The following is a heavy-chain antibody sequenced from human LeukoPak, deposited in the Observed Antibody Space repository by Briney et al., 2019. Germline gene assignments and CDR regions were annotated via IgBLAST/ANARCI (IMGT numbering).Heavy chain of an antibody. CDR3: ARSRIAAAGAPYGY. V-gene: IGHV4-34*01. Sequence: SETLSLTCAVYGGSFSGYYWSWIRQPPGKGLEWIGEINHSGSTNYNPSLKSRVTISVDTSKNQFSLKLSSVTAADTAVYYCARSRIAAAGAPYGYWGQGTPVTVSS. J-gene: IGHJ4*02. CDR2: INHSGST. D-gene: IGHD6-13*01. CDR1: GGSFSGYY.